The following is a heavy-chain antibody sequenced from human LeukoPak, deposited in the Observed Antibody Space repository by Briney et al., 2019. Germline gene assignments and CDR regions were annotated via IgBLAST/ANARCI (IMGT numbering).Heavy chain of an antibody. J-gene: IGHJ5*02. CDR1: GFTFSSYG. V-gene: IGHV3-30*02. CDR2: IRYDGSNK. CDR3: AKDLSLYSNYVNWFDP. D-gene: IGHD4-11*01. Sequence: GGSLRLSCAASGFTFSSYGMHWVRQAPGKGLEWVAFIRYDGSNKYYADSVKGRFTISRDNSKNTLYLQMNSLRAEDTAVYYCAKDLSLYSNYVNWFDPWGQGTLVTVSS.